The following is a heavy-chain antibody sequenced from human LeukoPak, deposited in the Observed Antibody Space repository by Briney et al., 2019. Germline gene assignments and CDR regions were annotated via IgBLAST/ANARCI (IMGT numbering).Heavy chain of an antibody. Sequence: AGGSLRLSCAASGFTFSSYGMHWVRQAPGKGLEWVAFIRYDGSNKYYADSVKGRFTISRDNSKNTLYLQMNSLRAEDTAVYYCAKDPPGSGVRALLVYMDVWGKGTTVTVSS. CDR1: GFTFSSYG. D-gene: IGHD3-3*02. V-gene: IGHV3-30*02. J-gene: IGHJ6*03. CDR3: AKDPPGSGVRALLVYMDV. CDR2: IRYDGSNK.